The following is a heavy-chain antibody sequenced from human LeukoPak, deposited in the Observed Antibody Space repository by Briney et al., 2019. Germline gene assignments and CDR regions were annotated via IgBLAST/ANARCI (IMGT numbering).Heavy chain of an antibody. V-gene: IGHV1-18*01. CDR3: ARDNAILGVADYYYYGMDV. CDR1: GYTFTSYG. Sequence: ASVKVSCKASGYTFTSYGISWVRQAPGQGLEWMGWISAYNGNTNYAQKLQGRVTMTTDTSTSTAYMELRSLRSDDTAVYYCARDNAILGVADYYYYGMDVWGQGTTVTVSS. D-gene: IGHD3-3*01. CDR2: ISAYNGNT. J-gene: IGHJ6*02.